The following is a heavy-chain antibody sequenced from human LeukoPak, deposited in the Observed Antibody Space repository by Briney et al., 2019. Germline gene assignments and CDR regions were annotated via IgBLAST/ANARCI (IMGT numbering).Heavy chain of an antibody. D-gene: IGHD4/OR15-4a*01. CDR3: ARRGYGASRRYFDF. CDR2: IYYSGNT. CDR1: GGSISSSSYC. Sequence: SETLSLTCTVSGGSISSSSYCWGWLRQPPGKGLEWIGIIYYSGNTYCNPSLKSRVTISVDTSKNHFSLKLSSVTAADTAVYYCARRGYGASRRYFDFWGQGTLVTVSS. J-gene: IGHJ4*02. V-gene: IGHV4-39*02.